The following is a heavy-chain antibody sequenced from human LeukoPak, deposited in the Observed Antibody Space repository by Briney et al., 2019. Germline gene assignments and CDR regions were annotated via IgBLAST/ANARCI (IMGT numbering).Heavy chain of an antibody. V-gene: IGHV3-30*18. CDR3: AKEWYNILSCFSVS. J-gene: IGHJ4*02. CDR1: GFTFSSYG. Sequence: GGSLRLSCAASGFTFSSYGMHWVRQAPGKGLEWVAIMSFDGSQKYYADSVKGRFTISRENSKNTLYLQMNSLRAEDTAVYYCAKEWYNILSCFSVSRGQGTLVTVSS. CDR2: MSFDGSQK. D-gene: IGHD3-9*01.